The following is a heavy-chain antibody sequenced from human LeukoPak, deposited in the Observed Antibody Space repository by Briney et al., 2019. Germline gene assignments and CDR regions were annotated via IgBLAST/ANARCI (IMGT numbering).Heavy chain of an antibody. CDR3: ARVYDRRGAPHLLFDY. D-gene: IGHD3-16*01. CDR1: GYTFTGYY. CDR2: INPNSGGT. J-gene: IGHJ4*02. Sequence: ASVKVSCTASGYTFTGYYMHWVRQAPGQGLEWMGWINPNSGGTNYAQTFQGRVTMTRDTSISTAYMELNRLRSDDTAVYYCARVYDRRGAPHLLFDYWGQGTLVTVSS. V-gene: IGHV1-2*02.